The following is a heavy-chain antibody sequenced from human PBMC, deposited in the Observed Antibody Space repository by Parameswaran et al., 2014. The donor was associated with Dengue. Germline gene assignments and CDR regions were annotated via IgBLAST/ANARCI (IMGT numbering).Heavy chain of an antibody. J-gene: IGHJ4*02. CDR2: INPSGGST. Sequence: ASVKVSCKASGYTFTSYYMHWVRQAPGQGLEWMGIINPSGGSTSYAQKFQGRVTMTRDTSTSTVYMELSSLRSEDTAVYYCAREYRRYYDSSGFGSHDYWGQGTLVTVSS. CDR1: GYTFTSYY. D-gene: IGHD3-22*01. CDR3: AREYRRYYDSSGFGSHDY. V-gene: IGHV1-46*03.